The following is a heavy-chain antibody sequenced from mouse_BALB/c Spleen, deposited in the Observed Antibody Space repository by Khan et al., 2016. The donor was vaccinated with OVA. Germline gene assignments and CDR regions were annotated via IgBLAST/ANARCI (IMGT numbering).Heavy chain of an antibody. CDR3: TREGVYGSSFAY. CDR1: GYTFTNYW. D-gene: IGHD1-1*02. V-gene: IGHV1-69*02. J-gene: IGHJ3*01. Sequence: QVQLKQSGIELVRPGASVKLSCKASGYTFTNYWINWVKQRPGQGLEWIGNIYPSDSYTNYNQKFKDKATLTVDKSSSTAYMQHGSPTSEDSAVNYCTREGVYGSSFAYWGQGTLVTVSA. CDR2: IYPSDSYT.